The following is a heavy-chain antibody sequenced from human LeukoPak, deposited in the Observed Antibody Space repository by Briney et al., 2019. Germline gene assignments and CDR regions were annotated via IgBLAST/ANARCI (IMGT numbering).Heavy chain of an antibody. J-gene: IGHJ4*02. Sequence: ETLSLTCTVSGVSISSGGYYWSWVRQAPGKGLEWVSGISGSGDNTYYADSVKGRFTISRDNSKNTLYVQVNSLGTEDTAAYYCAKGSYYDSSGSFYFDYWGQGTLVTVSS. D-gene: IGHD3-22*01. CDR3: AKGSYYDSSGSFYFDY. CDR1: GVSISSGGYY. CDR2: ISGSGDNT. V-gene: IGHV3-23*01.